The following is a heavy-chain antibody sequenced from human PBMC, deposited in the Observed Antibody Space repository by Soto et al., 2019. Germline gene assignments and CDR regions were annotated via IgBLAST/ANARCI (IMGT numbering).Heavy chain of an antibody. CDR1: GYRFTNYW. Sequence: PGESLKISCKGSGYRFTNYWIGWVRQLPGKGLEWMGIIFPGDSDTRYSPSFQGQVTISADKSISTAYLQWSSLKASDSAMYYCAREPIALAGNDFWGQGTLVTVSS. V-gene: IGHV5-51*01. D-gene: IGHD6-19*01. CDR3: AREPIALAGNDF. CDR2: IFPGDSDT. J-gene: IGHJ4*02.